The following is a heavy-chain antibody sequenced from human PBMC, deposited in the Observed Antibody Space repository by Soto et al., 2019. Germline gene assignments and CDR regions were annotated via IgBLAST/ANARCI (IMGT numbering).Heavy chain of an antibody. D-gene: IGHD3-10*01. V-gene: IGHV4-34*01. J-gene: IGHJ6*02. CDR3: ARILPLGDLGGPHEYQYYYYGMDV. Sequence: PSETLSLTCADYGGSFSGYHWSWIRQPPGKGLEWIGEINHSGSTNFNPPRKSRVTISVDTSKNQFSLKLSSVTAADTAVYYCARILPLGDLGGPHEYQYYYYGMDVWGQGTTVTVSS. CDR2: INHSGST. CDR1: GGSFSGYH.